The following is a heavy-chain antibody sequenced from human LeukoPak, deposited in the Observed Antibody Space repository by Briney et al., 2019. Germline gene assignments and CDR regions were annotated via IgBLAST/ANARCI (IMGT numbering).Heavy chain of an antibody. CDR3: ARATYYYYDSSGYYGY. CDR1: GFTFSSYS. Sequence: GGSLRLSCAASGFTFSSYSMNWVRQAPGKGLEWVSYISSSGSTIYYADPVKGRFTISRDNAKNSLYLQMNSLRAEDTAVYYCARATYYYYDSSGYYGYWGQGTLVTVSS. V-gene: IGHV3-48*04. D-gene: IGHD3-22*01. J-gene: IGHJ4*02. CDR2: ISSSGSTI.